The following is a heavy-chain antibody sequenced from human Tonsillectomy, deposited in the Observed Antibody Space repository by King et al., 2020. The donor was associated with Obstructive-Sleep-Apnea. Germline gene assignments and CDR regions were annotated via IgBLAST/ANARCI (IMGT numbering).Heavy chain of an antibody. Sequence: VQLVESGGGLVQPGGSLRLSCAASVFTFSSYWMSWVRQAPGKGLEWVANIRQDGSEKYYVDSVKGRFTISRDNAKNSLDLQMNSLRAEDTAVYYCARDLVYRSSGHAFDIWGQGTLVTVSP. CDR3: ARDLVYRSSGHAFDI. V-gene: IGHV3-7*01. D-gene: IGHD6-13*01. J-gene: IGHJ3*02. CDR2: IRQDGSEK. CDR1: VFTFSSYW.